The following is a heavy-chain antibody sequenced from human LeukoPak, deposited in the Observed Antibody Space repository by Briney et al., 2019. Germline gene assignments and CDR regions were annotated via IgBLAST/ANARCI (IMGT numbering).Heavy chain of an antibody. CDR3: ARGVSYGSGSYIGDP. Sequence: PGGSLRLSCAASGFTFSSYSMNWVRQAPGKGLEWVSSISSSSSYIYYADSVKGRFTISRDNSKNTFYLQMNSLRAEDTAVYYCARGVSYGSGSYIGDPWGQGTLVTVPS. CDR1: GFTFSSYS. CDR2: ISSSSSYI. J-gene: IGHJ5*02. V-gene: IGHV3-21*04. D-gene: IGHD3-10*01.